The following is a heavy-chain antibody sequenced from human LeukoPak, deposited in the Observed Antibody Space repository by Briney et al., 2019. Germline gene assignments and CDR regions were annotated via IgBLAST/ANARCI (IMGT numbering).Heavy chain of an antibody. V-gene: IGHV4-34*01. D-gene: IGHD3-22*01. CDR2: INHSGST. CDR1: GGSFSGYY. J-gene: IGHJ4*02. CDR3: ARGPPTYYYDSSPHYFDY. Sequence: ASETLSLTCAVYGGSFSGYYWSWIRQPPGKGLEWIGEINHSGSTNYNPSLKSRVTISVDTSKNQFSLKLSSATAADTAVYYCARGPPTYYYDSSPHYFDYWGQGTLVTVSS.